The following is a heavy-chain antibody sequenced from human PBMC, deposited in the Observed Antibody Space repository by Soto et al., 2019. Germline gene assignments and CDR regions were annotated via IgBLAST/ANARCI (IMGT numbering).Heavy chain of an antibody. Sequence: ASVKVSCQASGGTFSSYAISWVRQAPGKGLEWMGGIIPIFGTANYAQKFQGRVTITADESTSTAYMELSRLRSEDTAVYYCARWGGPGMTTAASVAHYGMDVWGQGTTVTVSS. CDR3: ARWGGPGMTTAASVAHYGMDV. J-gene: IGHJ6*02. CDR2: IIPIFGTA. V-gene: IGHV1-69*13. D-gene: IGHD4-17*01. CDR1: GGTFSSYA.